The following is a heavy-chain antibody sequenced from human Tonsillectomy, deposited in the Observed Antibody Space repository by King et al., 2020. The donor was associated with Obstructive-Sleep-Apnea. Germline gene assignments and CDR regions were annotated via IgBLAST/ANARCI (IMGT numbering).Heavy chain of an antibody. D-gene: IGHD5-12*01. CDR3: AKDIGNSGYVHNGMDV. Sequence: HVQLVESGGGVVQPGRSLRLSCVPSEFIFSTYGMHWVRQSPGKGLEWVTFISYDGRNKYYADSVKGRFTISRDNSKKTLYLQMNSLSSEDTAVYYCAKDIGNSGYVHNGMDVWGQGTTVTVSS. CDR2: ISYDGRNK. J-gene: IGHJ6*02. CDR1: EFIFSTYG. V-gene: IGHV3-30*18.